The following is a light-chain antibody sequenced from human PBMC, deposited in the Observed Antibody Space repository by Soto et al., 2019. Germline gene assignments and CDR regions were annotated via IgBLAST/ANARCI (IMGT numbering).Light chain of an antibody. J-gene: IGKJ2*01. CDR2: DAS. CDR3: QQYGSSPKT. Sequence: EIVLTQSPGTLSLSPGERATLSCRASQSVSSSYLAWYQQKPGQAPRLHIYDASRRATGIPDRFSGGGSGTDFTLTISRLEPEDFAVYYCQQYGSSPKTFGQGTKLEIK. CDR1: QSVSSSY. V-gene: IGKV3-20*01.